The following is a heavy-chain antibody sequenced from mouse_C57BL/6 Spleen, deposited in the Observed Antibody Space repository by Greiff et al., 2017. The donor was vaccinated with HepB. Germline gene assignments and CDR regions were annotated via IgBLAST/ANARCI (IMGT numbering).Heavy chain of an antibody. CDR1: GFSLSTSNMG. CDR3: AQIPYGAVVATDWYFDV. J-gene: IGHJ1*03. CDR2: IWWNDDK. V-gene: IGHV8-5*01. D-gene: IGHD1-1*01. Sequence: QVTLKESGPGILQPSQTLSLTCSFSGFSLSTSNMGIGWIRQPSGKGLEWLAHIWWNDDKYYNPSLKSRLTISKDTSNNQVFLKITSVDTADTATYYCAQIPYGAVVATDWYFDVWGTGTTVTVSS.